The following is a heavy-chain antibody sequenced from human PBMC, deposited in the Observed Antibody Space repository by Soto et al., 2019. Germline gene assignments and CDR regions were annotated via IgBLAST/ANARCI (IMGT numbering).Heavy chain of an antibody. V-gene: IGHV1-18*01. CDR1: GYSFTSYG. CDR2: ISPYNGHT. Sequence: QVQLVQSAGEVKKPGASVKVSCKASGYSFTSYGISWVRRAPGQGLEWMGWISPYNGHTQFVERFQGRVTMTTDTSTKTAYMELRNLRSDVTDHYYCARDLTIVPATHPRLENYGMDVWGQGTTVIVSS. D-gene: IGHD2-2*01. J-gene: IGHJ6*02. CDR3: ARDLTIVPATHPRLENYGMDV.